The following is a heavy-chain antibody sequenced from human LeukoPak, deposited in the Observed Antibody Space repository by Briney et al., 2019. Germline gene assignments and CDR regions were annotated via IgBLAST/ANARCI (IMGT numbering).Heavy chain of an antibody. CDR2: ISGSGGST. Sequence: PGGSLRLSSAASGFTFSSYAMSCVRQAPGKGLEWVSAISGSGGSTYYAGSVKGRFTISRDNSKNTLYLQMNSLRAEDTAVYYCAAFVEMATIVDYWGQGTLVTVSS. CDR1: GFTFSSYA. CDR3: AAFVEMATIVDY. D-gene: IGHD5-24*01. V-gene: IGHV3-23*01. J-gene: IGHJ4*02.